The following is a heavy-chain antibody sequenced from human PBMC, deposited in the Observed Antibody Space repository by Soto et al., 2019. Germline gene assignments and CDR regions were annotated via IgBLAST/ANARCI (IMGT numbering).Heavy chain of an antibody. CDR1: GYIFTSYW. CDR3: ARSRWYYYGMDV. V-gene: IGHV5-51*01. Sequence: PGESLKISCKTSGYIFTSYWIGWVRQMPGKGLEWMAIMYPGDSNTRYSPSFQGQVTISADKSITTAYLQWSSLKASDSAIYYCARSRWYYYGMDVWGQGTTVTVS. D-gene: IGHD2-15*01. J-gene: IGHJ6*02. CDR2: MYPGDSNT.